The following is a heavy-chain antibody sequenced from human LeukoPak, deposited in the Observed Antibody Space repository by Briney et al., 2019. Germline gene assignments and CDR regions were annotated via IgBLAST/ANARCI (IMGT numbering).Heavy chain of an antibody. CDR3: AKDQLAAAGIRPFLH. V-gene: IGHV3-30*04. CDR2: ISHDASET. D-gene: IGHD6-13*01. Sequence: PGGSLRLSCAASEFTFSAYPMHWLRQRPGKGLESLAVISHDASETYYANSVKGRFTISRDNSKNTLYLQMNSLRAEDTAVYYCAKDQLAAAGIRPFLHWGQGTLVTVSS. CDR1: EFTFSAYP. J-gene: IGHJ4*02.